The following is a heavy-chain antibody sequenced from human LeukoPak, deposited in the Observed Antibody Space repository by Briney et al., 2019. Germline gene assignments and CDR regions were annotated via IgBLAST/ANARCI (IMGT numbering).Heavy chain of an antibody. CDR3: ASLLYYYYMDV. V-gene: IGHV3-21*01. D-gene: IGHD1-26*01. Sequence: GGSLRLSCAASGFTFSSYSMNWVRQAPGKGLEWVSSISSSSSYIHYADSVKGRFTISRDNAKNSLYLQMNSLRAEDTAVYYCASLLYYYYMDVWGKGTTVTVSS. CDR1: GFTFSSYS. CDR2: ISSSSSYI. J-gene: IGHJ6*03.